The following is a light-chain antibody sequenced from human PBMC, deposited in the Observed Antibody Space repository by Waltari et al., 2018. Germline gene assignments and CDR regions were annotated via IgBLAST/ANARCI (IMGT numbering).Light chain of an antibody. V-gene: IGLV2-18*01. CDR2: EVY. J-gene: IGLJ1*01. CDR3: SLYTSTSTYV. CDR1: SSDIGSYNR. Sequence: QSALTQPPSVSGSPGQSVTISCTGTSSDIGSYNRVSWYQQPPGTAPKLIIYEVYNRPSGVPSRFSGSTFGNTASLTISGLQAEDEADYYCSLYTSTSTYVFGPGTKVTVL.